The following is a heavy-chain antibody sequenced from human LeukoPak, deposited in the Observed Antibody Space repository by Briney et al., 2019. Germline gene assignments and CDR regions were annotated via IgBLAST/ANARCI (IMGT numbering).Heavy chain of an antibody. Sequence: SETLSLTCAVSGGSISSSSYYWGWVRQPPGKGLEWIGSIFNSGSAYYNPSLKSRVTISVDTSKNQFSLRLSSVTAADTAVYYCARHVGYCSGGSCSHFNHWGQGTLVTVSS. CDR2: IFNSGSA. J-gene: IGHJ4*02. CDR3: ARHVGYCSGGSCSHFNH. V-gene: IGHV4-39*01. CDR1: GGSISSSSYY. D-gene: IGHD2-15*01.